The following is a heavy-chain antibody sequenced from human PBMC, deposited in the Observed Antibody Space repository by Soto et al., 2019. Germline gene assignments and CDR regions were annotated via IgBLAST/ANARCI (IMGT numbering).Heavy chain of an antibody. Sequence: SETLSLTCTVSGGSISSYYWSWIRQPPGKGLEWIGYIYYSGSTNYNPSLKSRVTISVDASKNQFSLKLSSVTAADTAVYYCAREGSEYYGSGSPGWDAFDIWGQGTMVTVSS. D-gene: IGHD3-10*01. CDR1: GGSISSYY. V-gene: IGHV4-59*01. CDR3: AREGSEYYGSGSPGWDAFDI. J-gene: IGHJ3*02. CDR2: IYYSGST.